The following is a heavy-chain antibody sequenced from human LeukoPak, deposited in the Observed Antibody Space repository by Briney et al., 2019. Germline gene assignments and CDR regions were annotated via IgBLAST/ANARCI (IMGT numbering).Heavy chain of an antibody. J-gene: IGHJ5*02. CDR3: ARGLLRYFDWTISSYNWFDP. CDR2: INHSGST. CDR1: GGSFSGYY. D-gene: IGHD3-9*01. V-gene: IGHV4-34*01. Sequence: PSETLSLTCAVYGGSFSGYYWSWIRQPPGKGLEWIGEINHSGSTNYNPSLKSRVTISVDTSKNQFSLKLSSVTAADTAVYYCARGLLRYFDWTISSYNWFDPWGQGTLVTVSS.